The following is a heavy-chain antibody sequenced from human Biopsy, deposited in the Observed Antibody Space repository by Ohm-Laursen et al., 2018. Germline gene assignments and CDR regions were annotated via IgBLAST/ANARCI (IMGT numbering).Heavy chain of an antibody. Sequence: PTQTLTLTCTFSGFSFTIVGMRVTWIRQAPGKALEWLAHIDWAGDTRYSASLKTRLSISKDTFKDQVVLTMTDIDPVDTATYYCARASASQYYGVDVWGQGTSVTVSS. CDR2: IDWAGDT. CDR3: ARASASQYYGVDV. CDR1: GFSFTIVGMR. V-gene: IGHV2-70*04. J-gene: IGHJ6*02. D-gene: IGHD1-26*01.